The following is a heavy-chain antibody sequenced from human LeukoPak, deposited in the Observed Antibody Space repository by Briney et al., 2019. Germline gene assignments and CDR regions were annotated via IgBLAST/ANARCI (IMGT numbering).Heavy chain of an antibody. CDR3: ARDHYYYYYMDV. J-gene: IGHJ6*03. Sequence: SETLSLTCTVSGGSISTYYWTWIRQPAGKGLEWIGRIYTSGSTNYNPSLKSRVTMSVDTSKNQFSLKLSSVTAADTAVYYCARDHYYYYYMDVWGKGTTVTVSS. CDR2: IYTSGST. V-gene: IGHV4-4*07. CDR1: GGSISTYY.